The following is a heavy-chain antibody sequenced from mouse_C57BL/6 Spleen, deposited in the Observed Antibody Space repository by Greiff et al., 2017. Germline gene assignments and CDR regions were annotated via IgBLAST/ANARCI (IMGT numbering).Heavy chain of an antibody. V-gene: IGHV2-4*01. CDR3: AKETRVVGYAMDY. J-gene: IGHJ4*01. D-gene: IGHD1-1*01. CDR1: GFSFTSYG. CDR2: IWSGGST. Sequence: QVQLKESGPGLVQPSQSLSITCTVSGFSFTSYGVHWVRQPPGNGLEWLGVIWSGGSTDYNAAFISRLSISKDNSKCKVFFKMNSMQADDTSIYYCAKETRVVGYAMDYWGQGTSVTVSS.